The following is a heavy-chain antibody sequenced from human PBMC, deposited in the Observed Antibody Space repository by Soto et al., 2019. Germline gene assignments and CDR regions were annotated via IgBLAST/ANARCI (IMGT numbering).Heavy chain of an antibody. Sequence: QVQLQQWGAGLLKPSETLSLTCAVYGGSFSGYYWSWIRQPPGKGLEWIGEINHSGSTNYNPSLKSRATISVDTSKNQFSLKLSSVTAADTAVYYCARFPYPEVLRVGGYYFDYWGQGTLVTVSS. V-gene: IGHV4-34*01. CDR3: ARFPYPEVLRVGGYYFDY. D-gene: IGHD1-26*01. J-gene: IGHJ4*02. CDR2: INHSGST. CDR1: GGSFSGYY.